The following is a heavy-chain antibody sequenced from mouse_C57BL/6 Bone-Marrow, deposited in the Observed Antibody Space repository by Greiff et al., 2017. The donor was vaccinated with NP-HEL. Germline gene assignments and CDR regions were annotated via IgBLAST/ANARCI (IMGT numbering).Heavy chain of an antibody. V-gene: IGHV1-81*01. CDR2: IYPRSGNT. J-gene: IGHJ3*01. CDR3: ARSNYSNYPFAY. D-gene: IGHD2-5*01. Sequence: VQLQQSGAELARPGASVKLSCKASGYTFTSYGISWVKQRTGQGLEWIGEIYPRSGNTYYNEKFKGKATLTADKSSSTAYMELRSLTSEDSAVYFCARSNYSNYPFAYWGQGTLVTVSA. CDR1: GYTFTSYG.